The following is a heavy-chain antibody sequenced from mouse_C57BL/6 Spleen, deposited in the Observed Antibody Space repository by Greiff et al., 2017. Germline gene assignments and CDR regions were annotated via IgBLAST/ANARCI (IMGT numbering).Heavy chain of an antibody. CDR1: GYTFTDYY. CDR2: INPYNGGT. J-gene: IGHJ1*03. V-gene: IGHV1-19*01. D-gene: IGHD2-13*01. CDR3: TRDGYYYVDYWD. Sequence: VQLKQSGPVLVKPGASVKMSCKASGYTFTDYYMNWVKQSHGKSLEWIGVINPYNGGTSYNQKFKGKATLTVDKSSSTAYMELNSLTAEDSAVYYCTRDGYYYVDYWDWGNGTTVTV.